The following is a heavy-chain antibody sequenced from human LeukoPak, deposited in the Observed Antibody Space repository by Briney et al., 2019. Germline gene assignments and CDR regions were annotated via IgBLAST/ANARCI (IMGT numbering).Heavy chain of an antibody. V-gene: IGHV3-9*01. CDR1: GFTFDDYA. CDR2: ISWNSGSI. J-gene: IGHJ4*02. CDR3: AKDWSVAGTLGVFDY. Sequence: PGGSLRLSCAASGFTFDDYAMHWVRQAPGKGLEWVSGISWNSGSIGYADSVKGRFTISRDNAKNSLYLQMNSLRAEDTALYYCAKDWSVAGTLGVFDYWGQGTLVTVSS. D-gene: IGHD6-19*01.